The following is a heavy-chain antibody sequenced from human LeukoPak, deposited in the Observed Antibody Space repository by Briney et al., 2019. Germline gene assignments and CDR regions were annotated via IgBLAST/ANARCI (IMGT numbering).Heavy chain of an antibody. CDR3: ARTYYYDSSGYYGLEYYFDY. CDR1: GGSVSSSNYY. J-gene: IGHJ4*02. V-gene: IGHV4-61*01. Sequence: SETLSLTCTVSGGSVSSSNYYWSWIRQPPGKGLEWIGYIYYSGSTNYNPSLKSRVTISVDTSKNQFSLKLSSVTAADTAVYYRARTYYYDSSGYYGLEYYFDYWGQGTLVTVSS. D-gene: IGHD3-22*01. CDR2: IYYSGST.